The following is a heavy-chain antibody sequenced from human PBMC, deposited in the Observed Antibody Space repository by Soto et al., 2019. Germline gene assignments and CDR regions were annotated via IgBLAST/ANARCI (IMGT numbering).Heavy chain of an antibody. CDR1: GDSITSNH. D-gene: IGHD4-4*01. CDR2: IYNSGTT. Sequence: SVTLSLTCAVSGDSITSNHWNWIRQPPGRGLEWIGYIYNSGTTKYNPSLKSRVIISVDTSKNQLSLKLSSVTAADTAVYYCARVSMSTVSWGFDPWGQGTLVTVSS. CDR3: ARVSMSTVSWGFDP. V-gene: IGHV4-59*01. J-gene: IGHJ5*02.